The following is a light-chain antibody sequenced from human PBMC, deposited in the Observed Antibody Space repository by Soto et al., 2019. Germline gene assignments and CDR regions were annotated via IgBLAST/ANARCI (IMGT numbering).Light chain of an antibody. J-gene: IGLJ1*01. Sequence: QSSLTQPASVSASPVQSITISCTGTSSDVCGYNYFSWYQQHPGRAPKLMIYEVSTRPSGVSNRFSGYKSGNTASLSISGLQAEDEADYYCNSFRSTSTTXYYVVGTGTKVXV. CDR1: SSDVCGYNY. CDR2: EVS. V-gene: IGLV2-14*01. CDR3: NSFRSTSTTXYYV.